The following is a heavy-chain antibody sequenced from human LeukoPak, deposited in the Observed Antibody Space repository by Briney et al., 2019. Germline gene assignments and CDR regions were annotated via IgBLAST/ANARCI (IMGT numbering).Heavy chain of an antibody. CDR2: INGDGSSS. CDR3: AWEYCSAGVCSRSFDY. V-gene: IGHV3-74*01. CDR1: GFTLSTSW. D-gene: IGHD2-15*01. Sequence: GGSLRLSCAASGFTLSTSWMHWLRQIPGKGLVWASRINGDGSSSAYADSVKGRFTISRDNAKNTLYLQMNSLRAEDTAVYYCAWEYCSAGVCSRSFDYWGQGTLVTVSS. J-gene: IGHJ4*02.